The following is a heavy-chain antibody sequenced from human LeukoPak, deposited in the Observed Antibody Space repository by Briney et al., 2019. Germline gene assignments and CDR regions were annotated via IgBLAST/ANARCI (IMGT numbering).Heavy chain of an antibody. CDR2: IYYSGST. Sequence: SETLSLTCTVSGGSISSYYWSWIRQPPGKGLEWIGYIYYSGSTNHNPSLKSRVTISVDTSKNQFSLKLSSVTAADTAVYYCARVPYYYDSSGGGNYYYYYMDVWGKGTTVTVSS. D-gene: IGHD3-22*01. V-gene: IGHV4-59*01. CDR3: ARVPYYYDSSGGGNYYYYYMDV. CDR1: GGSISSYY. J-gene: IGHJ6*03.